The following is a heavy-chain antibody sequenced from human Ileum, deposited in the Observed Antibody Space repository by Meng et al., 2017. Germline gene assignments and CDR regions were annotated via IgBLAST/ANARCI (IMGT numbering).Heavy chain of an antibody. Sequence: EGQLVGCGGGLGKRGGSLRLSCLGFRSIFDSYDMPWIRQAPGKGPEWVASMGLGHSHGSYADSVIGRFTVSRDNAKTSFFLQMNSLRAEDTAIYYCASDPNWSTTWGQGTLVTVSS. V-gene: IGHV3-21*02. CDR2: MGLGHSHG. CDR1: RSIFDSYD. CDR3: ASDPNWSTT. J-gene: IGHJ5*02.